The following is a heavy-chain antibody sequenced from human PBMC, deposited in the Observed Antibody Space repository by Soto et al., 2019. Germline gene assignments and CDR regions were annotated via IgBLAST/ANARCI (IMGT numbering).Heavy chain of an antibody. CDR1: VGSMNHYF. Sequence: SETLAITCTVSVGSMNHYFWSWIRQPPGKGVEWIEYIYYTGDTNYNPSLMSRVTISADTSKNHFALRLSSVTAADTAVYYCARHATYCSGVDCYGPHFDPWGQATLVTVS. J-gene: IGHJ5*02. D-gene: IGHD2-21*01. CDR3: ARHATYCSGVDCYGPHFDP. V-gene: IGHV4-59*08. CDR2: IYYTGDT.